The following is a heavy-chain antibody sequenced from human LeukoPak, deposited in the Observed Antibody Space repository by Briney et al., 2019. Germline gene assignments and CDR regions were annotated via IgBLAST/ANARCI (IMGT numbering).Heavy chain of an antibody. J-gene: IGHJ6*03. Sequence: SSKTLSLNCTVSGESINPYYWNWIRQSAGKGLEWIGHIYKSGTTNFNPSLTSRVTMSLDTSRNQFSLKLRSVTAADTAVYFCARSFLDYMDVWGKGTTVTVSS. V-gene: IGHV4-4*07. CDR3: ARSFLDYMDV. CDR2: IYKSGTT. CDR1: GESINPYY. D-gene: IGHD2/OR15-2a*01.